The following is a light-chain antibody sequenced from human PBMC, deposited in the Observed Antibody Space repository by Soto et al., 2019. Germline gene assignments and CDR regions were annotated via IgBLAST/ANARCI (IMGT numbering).Light chain of an antibody. J-gene: IGLJ1*01. CDR2: DVS. Sequence: QSALTQPRSVSGSPGQSVTISCTGTSSDVGGYNLVSWYQQHPGKAPKLMIYDVSKRPSGVPDRCSGSKSGNTASLTISGLQAEDEADYYCYSYAGSYTFYVFGTGTKVTGL. CDR3: YSYAGSYTFYV. CDR1: SSDVGGYNL. V-gene: IGLV2-11*01.